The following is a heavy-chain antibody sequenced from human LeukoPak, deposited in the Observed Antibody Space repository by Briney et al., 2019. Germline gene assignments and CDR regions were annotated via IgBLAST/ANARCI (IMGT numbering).Heavy chain of an antibody. CDR1: GFIFGSYG. V-gene: IGHV3-30*02. CDR2: IRFDGSNK. CDR3: ASGKGQAPPGTLYRY. Sequence: GGSLRLSSAASGFIFGSYGMHWVRQAPGKGLEWVAFIRFDGSNKYYADSVKGRFTISRDNSKNTLYLQMNSLRAEDTAVYYCASGKGQAPPGTLYRYWGQGTLVTVSA. J-gene: IGHJ4*02. D-gene: IGHD1-7*01.